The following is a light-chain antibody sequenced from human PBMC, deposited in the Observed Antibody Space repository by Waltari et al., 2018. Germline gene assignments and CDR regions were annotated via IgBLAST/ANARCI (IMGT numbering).Light chain of an antibody. CDR1: QSISSW. CDR3: QQYNSDPYT. CDR2: KAS. Sequence: DIQMTQSPSTLSASVGDRVTITCRASQSISSWLAWYQQKPGQAPKLLMYKASTLESGVPSRFSGSGSGTEFTLTISSLQADDVATYYCQQYNSDPYTFGQGTKLEIK. J-gene: IGKJ2*01. V-gene: IGKV1-5*03.